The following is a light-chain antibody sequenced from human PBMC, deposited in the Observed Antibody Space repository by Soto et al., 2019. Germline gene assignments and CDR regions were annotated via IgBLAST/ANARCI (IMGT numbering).Light chain of an antibody. CDR3: HQYGSSPRT. CDR1: QRVSS. J-gene: IGKJ1*01. V-gene: IGKV3-20*01. Sequence: PGERATLSCRASQRVSSLAWYQQKPGQTPRLLIYGASSRATGIPDRFSGSGSGTDFTLTISRLEPEDFAGYYCHQYGSSPRTFGQGTTVEIK. CDR2: GAS.